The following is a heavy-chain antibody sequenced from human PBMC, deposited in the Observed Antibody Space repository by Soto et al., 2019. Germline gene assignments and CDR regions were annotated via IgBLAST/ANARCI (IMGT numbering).Heavy chain of an antibody. J-gene: IGHJ5*02. V-gene: IGHV4-30-2*01. Sequence: SETLSLTCAVSGGSISSGGYSWSWIRQPPGKGLEWIGYIYHSWSTYYNPSLKSRVTISVDRSKNQFSLKLSSVTAADTAVYYCARQASGYYYGWFDPWGQGTLVTVSS. CDR3: ARQASGYYYGWFDP. CDR1: GGSISSGGYS. D-gene: IGHD3-22*01. CDR2: IYHSWST.